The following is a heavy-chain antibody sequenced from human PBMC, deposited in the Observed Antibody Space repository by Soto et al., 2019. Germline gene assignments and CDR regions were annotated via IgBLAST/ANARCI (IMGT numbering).Heavy chain of an antibody. Sequence: EVQLLESGGGLVQPGGSLRLSCAASGFTFSSYTMSWVRQGPGKGLEWASGISSSGGSTVYADSVKGRFTISRDNFKISRYLQMNSLRAEDTAVYYCAKGWGEYWGQGTPVTVSS. CDR2: ISSSGGST. V-gene: IGHV3-23*01. J-gene: IGHJ4*02. CDR1: GFTFSSYT. CDR3: AKGWGEY. D-gene: IGHD7-27*01.